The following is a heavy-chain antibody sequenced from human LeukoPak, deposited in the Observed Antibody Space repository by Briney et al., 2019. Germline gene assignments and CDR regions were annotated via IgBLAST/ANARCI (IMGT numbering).Heavy chain of an antibody. D-gene: IGHD1-1*01. CDR3: ARDSPRTGP. CDR2: ISGARRTI. V-gene: IGHV3-48*04. Sequence: GGSLRLSCAASGFPFSSYSMSWVRQAPGKGLEWVSYISGARRTIYYADSVKGRFTISRDNAKNILYLQMNSLRAEDTAVYYCARDSPRTGPWGQGILVTVSS. CDR1: GFPFSSYS. J-gene: IGHJ5*02.